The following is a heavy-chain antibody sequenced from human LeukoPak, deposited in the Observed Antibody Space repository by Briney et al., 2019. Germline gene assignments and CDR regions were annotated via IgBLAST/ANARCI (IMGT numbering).Heavy chain of an antibody. J-gene: IGHJ6*03. CDR3: ARDPYNGNYGDSYYYYMDV. CDR2: ITTSSTYT. D-gene: IGHD1-26*01. Sequence: GGSLRLSCAASGFTFSSYNMNWVRQAPGKGLEWVSSITTSSTYTFYADSVKGRFTISRDNAKNSLDLQMTSLRAEDTAIYYCARDPYNGNYGDSYYYYMDVWGKGTTVTISS. CDR1: GFTFSSYN. V-gene: IGHV3-21*01.